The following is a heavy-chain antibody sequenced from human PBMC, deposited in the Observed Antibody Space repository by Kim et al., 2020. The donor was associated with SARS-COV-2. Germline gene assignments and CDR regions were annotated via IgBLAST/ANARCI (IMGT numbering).Heavy chain of an antibody. D-gene: IGHD3-22*01. CDR3: ARDQIHYYDSLGFEP. CDR2: ISSSGSTI. CDR1: GFNFSDYY. J-gene: IGHJ5*02. V-gene: IGHV3-11*01. Sequence: GGSLRLSCAASGFNFSDYYMSWIRQAPGKGLEWVSYISSSGSTIYYADSVKGPFTISRDNAKNSLYLQMNSLRAEDTAVYYCARDQIHYYDSLGFEPWGQGTLVTVSS.